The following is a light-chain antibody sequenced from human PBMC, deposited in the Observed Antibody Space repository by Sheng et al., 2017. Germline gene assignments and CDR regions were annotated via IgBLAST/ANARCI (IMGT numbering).Light chain of an antibody. CDR1: QSLDSG. Sequence: EVVLTQSPATLSVSPGETATLSCRASQSLDSGLAWYQHKPGQAPRLLIFGASSRATDVPDRFSGSGSGTDFTLIISRLEPEDFAVYYCHQYGTSPSTFGQGTRLEIK. CDR3: HQYGTSPST. CDR2: GAS. V-gene: IGKV3-20*01. J-gene: IGKJ5*01.